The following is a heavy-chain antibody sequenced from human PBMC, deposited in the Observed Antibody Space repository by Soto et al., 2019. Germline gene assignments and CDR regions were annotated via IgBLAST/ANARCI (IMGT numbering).Heavy chain of an antibody. J-gene: IGHJ4*02. Sequence: SETLSLTCTVSGGSISSYYWSWIRQPPGKGLEWIGYIYYSGSTNYNPSLKSRVTISVDTSKNQFSLKLSSVTAADTAVYYCARELGGITGTTHEPYFFAYWGQGTLVTVSS. D-gene: IGHD1-20*01. V-gene: IGHV4-59*01. CDR1: GGSISSYY. CDR3: ARELGGITGTTHEPYFFAY. CDR2: IYYSGST.